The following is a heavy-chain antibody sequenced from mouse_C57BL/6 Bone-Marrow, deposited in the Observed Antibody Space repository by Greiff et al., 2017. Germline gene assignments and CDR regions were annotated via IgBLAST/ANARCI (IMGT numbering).Heavy chain of an antibody. CDR1: GYTFTSYW. CDR2: IDPSDSYT. CDR3: AREGYYGYFDV. Sequence: QVQLQQPGAELVKPGASVKLSCKASGYTFTSYWMQWVKQRPGQGLEWIGEIDPSDSYTNYNQKFKGKATLTVDTSSSTAYMQLSSLTYEDSAVYYCAREGYYGYFDVWGTGTTVTVSA. V-gene: IGHV1-50*01. D-gene: IGHD2-2*01. J-gene: IGHJ1*03.